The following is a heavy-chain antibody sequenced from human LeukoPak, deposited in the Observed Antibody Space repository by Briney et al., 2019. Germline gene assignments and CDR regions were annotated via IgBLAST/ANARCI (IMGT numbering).Heavy chain of an antibody. J-gene: IGHJ6*02. Sequence: SETLSLTCTVSGGSISGYYWSWIRQPPGKGLEWIGYIYFSGSTNYNPSLKSRVTISVDTSKNQFSLKLSSVTAADTAVYYCARAAPSYYGSGSLGSYYYGMDVWGQGTTVTVSS. CDR1: GGSISGYY. V-gene: IGHV4-59*01. CDR2: IYFSGST. CDR3: ARAAPSYYGSGSLGSYYYGMDV. D-gene: IGHD3-10*01.